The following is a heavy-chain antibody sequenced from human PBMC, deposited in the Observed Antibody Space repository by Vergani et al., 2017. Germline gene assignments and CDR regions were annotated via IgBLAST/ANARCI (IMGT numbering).Heavy chain of an antibody. CDR1: GFTFSNYW. V-gene: IGHV3-74*01. D-gene: IGHD6-19*01. J-gene: IGHJ6*02. Sequence: VQLVESGGGLVQPGGSLRLSCTASGFTFSNYWMQWVRQAPGKGLMWVSRINSDGDSTSYADSVKGRFTISRDNAKNTLYLQMDSLRAEDTAVYYCARHSIAVVPPAYYYYYGMDVWGQGTTVTVSS. CDR3: ARHSIAVVPPAYYYYYGMDV. CDR2: INSDGDST.